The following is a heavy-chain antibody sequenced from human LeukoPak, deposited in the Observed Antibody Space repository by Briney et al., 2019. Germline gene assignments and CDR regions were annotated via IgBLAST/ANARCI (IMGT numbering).Heavy chain of an antibody. CDR3: ARVSHSSGYYYSDS. CDR2: IKQDGSEK. Sequence: GGSLRLSCAASGFTFSSYAMSWVRQAPGKGLEWVANIKQDGSEKYYVDSVKGRFTISRDNAKNSLYLQMNSLRAEDTAVYYCARVSHSSGYYYSDSWGQGTQVTVSS. V-gene: IGHV3-7*01. D-gene: IGHD3-22*01. J-gene: IGHJ4*02. CDR1: GFTFSSYA.